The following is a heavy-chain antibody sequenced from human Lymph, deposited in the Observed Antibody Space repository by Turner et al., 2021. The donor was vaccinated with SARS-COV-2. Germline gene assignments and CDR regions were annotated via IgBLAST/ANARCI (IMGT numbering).Heavy chain of an antibody. D-gene: IGHD2-21*02. CDR1: GFPFSSYS. CDR3: ARGPPDFPYYFDY. V-gene: IGHV3-21*01. J-gene: IGHJ4*02. Sequence: EVQLVESGGGLDKRGGSLRLSCAATGFPFSSYSMNWVRQAPGKGLEWVSYITFTSSYIYYADSVKGRFTISRDNAKNSLYLQMNSLRAEDTAVYYCARGPPDFPYYFDYWGQGTLVTVSS. CDR2: ITFTSSYI.